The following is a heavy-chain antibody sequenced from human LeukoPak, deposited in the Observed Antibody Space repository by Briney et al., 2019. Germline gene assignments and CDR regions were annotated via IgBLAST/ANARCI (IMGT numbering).Heavy chain of an antibody. CDR1: GYSFTSYW. CDR3: ARRKGRYCSSTSCLATWFDP. J-gene: IGHJ5*02. V-gene: IGHV5-51*01. Sequence: GKSLKISCKGSGYSFTSYWIGWVRQMPGKGLEWMGIIYPGDSDTRYSPSFQGQVTISADKSISTAYLQWSSLKASDTAMYYCARRKGRYCSSTSCLATWFDPWGQGTLVTVSS. D-gene: IGHD2-2*01. CDR2: IYPGDSDT.